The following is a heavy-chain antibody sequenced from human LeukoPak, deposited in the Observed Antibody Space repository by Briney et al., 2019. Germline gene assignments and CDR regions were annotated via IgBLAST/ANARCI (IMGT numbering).Heavy chain of an antibody. D-gene: IGHD6-13*01. CDR1: GYTFTSYG. CDR2: ISAHDGNT. J-gene: IGHJ4*02. CDR3: ARWQQLGDFDY. V-gene: IGHV1-18*01. Sequence: ASVKVSCKASGYTFTSYGISWVRQAPGQGLEWMGWISAHDGNTNHAQKLQGRVTMTTDTSTSTAYMELRSLTSDDTAVYYCARWQQLGDFDYWGQGTLVTVSS.